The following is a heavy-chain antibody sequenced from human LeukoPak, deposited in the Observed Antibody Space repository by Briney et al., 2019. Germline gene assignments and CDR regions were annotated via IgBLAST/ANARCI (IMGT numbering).Heavy chain of an antibody. CDR3: ARVVMGSTSRFDY. V-gene: IGHV4-38-2*02. Sequence: SETLSLTCTVSGYSISSGYYWGWIRQPPGKGLEWIGSIYHSGSTYHNPSLKSRVTISVDTSKNQFSLKLSSVTAADTAVYYCARVVMGSTSRFDYWGQGTLVTVSS. D-gene: IGHD2-2*01. CDR2: IYHSGST. CDR1: GYSISSGYY. J-gene: IGHJ4*02.